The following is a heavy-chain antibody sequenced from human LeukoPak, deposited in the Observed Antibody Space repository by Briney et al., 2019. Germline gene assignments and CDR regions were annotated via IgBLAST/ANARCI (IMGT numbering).Heavy chain of an antibody. V-gene: IGHV5-51*01. D-gene: IGHD6-19*01. CDR3: ARLSAVPGGEFDY. J-gene: IGHJ4*02. Sequence: GESLKISCKGSGYSFTSYWIGWVRQMPGKGLEWMGIIYPGDSDTRYRPSFQGQVTISADKSISTAYLPWSSLKASDTAMYYCARLSAVPGGEFDYWGQGTLVTVSS. CDR2: IYPGDSDT. CDR1: GYSFTSYW.